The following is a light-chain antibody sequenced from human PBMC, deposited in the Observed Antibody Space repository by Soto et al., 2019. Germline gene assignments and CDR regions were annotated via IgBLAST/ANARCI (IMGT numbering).Light chain of an antibody. CDR1: QDINNY. V-gene: IGKV1-33*01. J-gene: IGKJ2*01. CDR3: QQYDILPPT. CDR2: DSS. Sequence: DIQMTQSPSSLSASVGDRVTITCQASQDINNYLEWYQQKPGQAPKLLIYDSSKLETGVPSRFSGGASGTDFTFTISGLQPEDFATYYCQQYDILPPTFGQGTKLEIK.